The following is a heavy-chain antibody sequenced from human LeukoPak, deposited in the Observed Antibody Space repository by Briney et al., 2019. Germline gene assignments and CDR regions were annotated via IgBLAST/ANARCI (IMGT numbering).Heavy chain of an antibody. V-gene: IGHV4-39*07. CDR2: IYYSGST. Sequence: SETLSLTCTVSGGSISSSNFYWGWIRQPPGKGLEWIGSIYYSGSTYYNPSLKSRVTMSVDTSKNQFSLKLSSVTAADTAVYYCAREAYYYDSSGQNTLGYWGQGTLVTVSS. CDR3: AREAYYYDSSGQNTLGY. CDR1: GGSISSSNFY. J-gene: IGHJ4*02. D-gene: IGHD3-22*01.